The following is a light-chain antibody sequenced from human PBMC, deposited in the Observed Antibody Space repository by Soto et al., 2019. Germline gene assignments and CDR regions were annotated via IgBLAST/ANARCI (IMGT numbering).Light chain of an antibody. Sequence: QSVLTQPASVSGSPGQSITISCTGTSSDVGGYNYVSWYQQHPGKAPKLMIYDVSNRPSGASNRFSGSKSGNTASLTISGLQAEDEADYYCSSYTSSSPHVVFGGGTKVTVL. CDR2: DVS. CDR3: SSYTSSSPHVV. J-gene: IGLJ2*01. V-gene: IGLV2-14*01. CDR1: SSDVGGYNY.